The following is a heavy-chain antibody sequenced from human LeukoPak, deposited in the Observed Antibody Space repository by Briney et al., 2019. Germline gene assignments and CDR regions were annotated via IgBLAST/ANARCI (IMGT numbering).Heavy chain of an antibody. D-gene: IGHD2-15*01. CDR1: GGSISSYY. Sequence: PSETLSLTCTVSGGSISSYYWSWIRQPAGKGLEWIGRIYTTGSTNYNPSLKSRVTMSVDTSKNQFSLNLGSVSAADTAVYYCARGVIGYCSGGSCYLGDYYYYMDVWGKGTTVTVSS. J-gene: IGHJ6*03. CDR2: IYTTGST. CDR3: ARGVIGYCSGGSCYLGDYYYYMDV. V-gene: IGHV4-4*07.